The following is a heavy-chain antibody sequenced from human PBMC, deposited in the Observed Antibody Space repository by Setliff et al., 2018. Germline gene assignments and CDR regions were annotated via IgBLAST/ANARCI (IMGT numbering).Heavy chain of an antibody. Sequence: PSETLSLTCTVSGGSISSGDYYWSWIRLPPGKGLEWIGYIYYSGSTYYNPSLKSRVTISVDTSKNQFSLKLSSVTAADTALYYCARGVWFGELLQAFDIWGQGTMVTVSS. CDR2: IYYSGST. J-gene: IGHJ3*02. CDR1: GGSISSGDYY. V-gene: IGHV4-30-4*08. D-gene: IGHD3-10*01. CDR3: ARGVWFGELLQAFDI.